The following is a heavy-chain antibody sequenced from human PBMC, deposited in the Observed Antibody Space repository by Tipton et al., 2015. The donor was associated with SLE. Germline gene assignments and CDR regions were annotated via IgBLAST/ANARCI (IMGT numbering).Heavy chain of an antibody. CDR3: AGSLPSSTSCYAD. Sequence: TLSLTCSVSGGSISSYYWSWIRQPAGKGLEWIGRIYTSGSTNYNPSLKNRVTMSVDTSKNQFSLKLSSVTAADTAVYYCAGSLPSSTSCYADWGQGTLVTVSS. V-gene: IGHV4-4*07. CDR1: GGSISSYY. D-gene: IGHD2-2*01. CDR2: IYTSGST. J-gene: IGHJ4*02.